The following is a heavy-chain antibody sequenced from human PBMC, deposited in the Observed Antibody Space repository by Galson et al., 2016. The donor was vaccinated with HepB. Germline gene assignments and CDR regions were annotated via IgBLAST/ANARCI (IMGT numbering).Heavy chain of an antibody. CDR1: RDSISTYY. J-gene: IGHJ4*02. CDR2: IYYSGGT. CDR3: ARSHLGFSLRSHFKRPRIDF. D-gene: IGHD3-16*01. V-gene: IGHV4-59*12. Sequence: ETLSLTCTVSRDSISTYYWSWIRQPPGKGLEWIGYIYYSGGTNYNPSLRSRVTISVDTSKNQFSLKLSSVTAADAAVYYCARSHLGFSLRSHFKRPRIDFWGQGTLVTVSS.